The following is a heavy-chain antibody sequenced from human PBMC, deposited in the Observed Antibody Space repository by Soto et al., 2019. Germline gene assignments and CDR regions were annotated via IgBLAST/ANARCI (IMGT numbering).Heavy chain of an antibody. CDR3: ARQDRVVAEGRWFDP. Sequence: PSETLSLTCTVSGYSISSGYHWAWIRQPPGKGLEWLGSVHYSGNTYYNPPLKSRLTISVDKSKNQFSPNLSSVTAADTAVYYCARQDRVVAEGRWFDPWGQGTLVTVSS. D-gene: IGHD2-15*01. V-gene: IGHV4-38-2*02. CDR1: GYSISSGYH. CDR2: VHYSGNT. J-gene: IGHJ5*02.